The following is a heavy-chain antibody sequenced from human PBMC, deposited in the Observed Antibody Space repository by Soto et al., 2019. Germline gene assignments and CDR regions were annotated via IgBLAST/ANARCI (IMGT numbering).Heavy chain of an antibody. CDR2: INSDVSTT. CDR1: GLSFSNTW. CDR3: AKAGSYAQKV. Sequence: PGGSLRLSCTASGLSFSNTWMHWVRQAPGKGLVWVSHINSDVSTTTYADSVKGRFTISRDNTKKTVYLQMNSLRADDTAVYHCAKAGSYAQKVWGQGTRVTVSS. D-gene: IGHD2-2*01. J-gene: IGHJ6*02. V-gene: IGHV3-74*03.